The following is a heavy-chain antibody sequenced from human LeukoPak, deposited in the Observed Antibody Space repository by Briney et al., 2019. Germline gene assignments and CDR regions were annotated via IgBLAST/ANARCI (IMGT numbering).Heavy chain of an antibody. CDR2: INPNSGGT. Sequence: ASVKVSCKVSGNTLTELSMHWVRQAPGQGLEWMGWINPNSGGTNYAQKFQGRVTMTRDTSISTAYMELSRLRSDDTAVYYCARVHYYDSSGLDYWGQGTLVTVSS. D-gene: IGHD3-22*01. V-gene: IGHV1-2*02. J-gene: IGHJ4*02. CDR1: GNTLTELS. CDR3: ARVHYYDSSGLDY.